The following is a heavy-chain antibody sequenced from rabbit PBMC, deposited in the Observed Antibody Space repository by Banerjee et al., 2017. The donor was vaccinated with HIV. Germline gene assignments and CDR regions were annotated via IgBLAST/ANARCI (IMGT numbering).Heavy chain of an antibody. J-gene: IGHJ3*01. Sequence: QSLEESGGDLVKPGASLTLTCTASGFTLSSYWMCWVRQAPGKGLEWLACIYTGDGSTYYASWVNGRFSISKTSSTTVTLQMTSLTAADTATYFCARAYSGGGATTRLDLWGPGTLVTVS. CDR1: GFTLSSYW. V-gene: IGHV1S40*01. CDR3: ARAYSGGGATTRLDL. D-gene: IGHD4-2*01. CDR2: IYTGDGST.